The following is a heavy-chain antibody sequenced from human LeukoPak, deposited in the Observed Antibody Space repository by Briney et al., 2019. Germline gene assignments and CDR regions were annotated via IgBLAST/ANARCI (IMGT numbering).Heavy chain of an antibody. D-gene: IGHD5-12*01. V-gene: IGHV3-30*18. CDR2: ISYDGSSK. CDR3: AKDVATIRYGMDV. J-gene: IGHJ6*02. CDR1: GFTFSSYG. Sequence: GGSLRLSCAAPGFTFSSYGMHWVRQAPGKGLEWVAVISYDGSSKYYADSVKGRFTISRDNSKNTLYLQMNSLRAEDTAVYYCAKDVATIRYGMDVWGQGTTVTVSS.